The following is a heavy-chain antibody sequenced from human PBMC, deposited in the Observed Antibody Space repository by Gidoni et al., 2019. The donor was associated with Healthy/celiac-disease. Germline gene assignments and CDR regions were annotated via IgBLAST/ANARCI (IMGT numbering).Heavy chain of an antibody. CDR3: ATPFGVPGDAFDI. D-gene: IGHD3-3*01. Sequence: EVQLVESGGGLVQPGGSLRLSCAASGFTFSSYEMNWVRQAPGKGLEWVSYISSSGSTIDYADAGKGRFTISRDNAKNSLYLQMNSLRAEDTAVYYCATPFGVPGDAFDIWGQGTMVTVSS. V-gene: IGHV3-48*03. CDR2: ISSSGSTI. CDR1: GFTFSSYE. J-gene: IGHJ3*02.